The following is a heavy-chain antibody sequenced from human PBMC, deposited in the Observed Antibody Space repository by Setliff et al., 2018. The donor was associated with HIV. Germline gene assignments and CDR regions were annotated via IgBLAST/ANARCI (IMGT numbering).Heavy chain of an antibody. D-gene: IGHD6-19*01. V-gene: IGHV1-46*01. CDR2: INPSGGST. Sequence: ASVKVSCKASGYTFTSYYMHWVRQAPGQGLEWMGIINPSGGSTSYAQKFQGRVTMTRDTSTSTVYMELSSLRSEDTAVYYCARNPRIAVAGTDYYYYMDDWGKGTTVTVSS. J-gene: IGHJ6*03. CDR1: GYTFTSYY. CDR3: ARNPRIAVAGTDYYYYMDD.